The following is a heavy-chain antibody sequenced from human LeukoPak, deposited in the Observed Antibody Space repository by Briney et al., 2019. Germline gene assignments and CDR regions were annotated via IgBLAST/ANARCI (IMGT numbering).Heavy chain of an antibody. CDR1: GGSISSYY. CDR2: IYKWWST. D-gene: IGHD6-13*01. V-gene: IGHV4-59*01. CDR3: ARDISSSWYVEYVRGSGWFDP. J-gene: IGHJ5*02. Sequence: SETLSLTCTVSGGSISSYYWSWIRQPPGKGLEWIGYIYKWWSTNYNPSLKSRVTISVDTSKNQFSLKLSSVTAADTAVYYCARDISSSWYVEYVRGSGWFDPWGQGTLVTGSS.